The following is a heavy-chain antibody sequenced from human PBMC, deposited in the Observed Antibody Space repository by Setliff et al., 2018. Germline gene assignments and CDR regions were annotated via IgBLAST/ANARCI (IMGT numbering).Heavy chain of an antibody. D-gene: IGHD6-19*01. CDR1: GYTFTNYW. CDR3: ARQREFHSGWYDAFDI. V-gene: IGHV5-51*01. Sequence: PGESLKISCKGSGYTFTNYWIGWVRQMPGKGLEWMGIIYPGDSNTRYSPSFQGQVTISADKSISAAYLQWSSVKASDTAMYFCARQREFHSGWYDAFDIWGQGTMVTVSS. CDR2: IYPGDSNT. J-gene: IGHJ3*02.